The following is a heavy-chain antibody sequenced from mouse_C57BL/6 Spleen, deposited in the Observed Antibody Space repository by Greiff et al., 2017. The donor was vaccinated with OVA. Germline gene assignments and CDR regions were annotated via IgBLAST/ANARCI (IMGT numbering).Heavy chain of an antibody. CDR1: GYSITSGYY. CDR3: AREEENDGYFGGFAY. V-gene: IGHV3-6*01. D-gene: IGHD2-3*01. J-gene: IGHJ3*01. Sequence: EVKLMESGPGLVKPSQSLSLTCSVTGYSITSGYYWNWIRQFPGNKLEWMGYISYDGCNNYNPSLKNRISITRDTSTNQFFLKLNSVTTEDTATEYCAREEENDGYFGGFAYWGQGTLVTVSA. CDR2: ISYDGCN.